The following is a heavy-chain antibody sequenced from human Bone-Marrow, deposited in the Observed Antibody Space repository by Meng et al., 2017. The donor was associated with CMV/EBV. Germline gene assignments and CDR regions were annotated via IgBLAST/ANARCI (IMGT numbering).Heavy chain of an antibody. J-gene: IGHJ4*02. CDR3: ARDHMYSGSYAIDY. Sequence: GGSLRLSCAASGFTFSTYWMHWVRQAPGKGLEWVSVIYSGDGTTYYADSVKGRFTISRDNAKNSLYLQMNSLRAEDTAVYYCARDHMYSGSYAIDYWGQGTRVTGSS. CDR1: GFTFSTYW. V-gene: IGHV3-48*04. D-gene: IGHD1-26*01. CDR2: IYSGDGTT.